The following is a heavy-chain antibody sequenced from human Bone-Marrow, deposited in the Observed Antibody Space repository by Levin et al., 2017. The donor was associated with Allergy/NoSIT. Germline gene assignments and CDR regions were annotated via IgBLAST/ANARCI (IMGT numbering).Heavy chain of an antibody. CDR3: ARGPTPLGLDY. Sequence: GSLRLSCTVSGGSISSYYWSWIRQPPGKGLEWIGYIYYSGSTNYNPSLKSRVTISVDTSKNQFSLKLSSVTAADTAVYYCARGPTPLGLDYWGQGTLVTVSS. CDR2: IYYSGST. D-gene: IGHD2-15*01. J-gene: IGHJ4*02. V-gene: IGHV4-59*01. CDR1: GGSISSYY.